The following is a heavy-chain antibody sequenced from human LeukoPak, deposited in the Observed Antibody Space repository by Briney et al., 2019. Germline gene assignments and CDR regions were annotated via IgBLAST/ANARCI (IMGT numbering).Heavy chain of an antibody. D-gene: IGHD4/OR15-4a*01. CDR1: GDSVSSHF. J-gene: IGHJ6*03. CDR3: ARDHLPAGAPGYYMDV. CDR2: IYNSGIT. V-gene: IGHV4-59*02. Sequence: SETLSLTCTVSGDSVSSHFWSWLRQPPGKGLEWIGYIYNSGITNYNPSLKSRVTMSVDTSKNQFSLMLRSVTAADTAVYYCARDHLPAGAPGYYMDVWGKGTTVTVSS.